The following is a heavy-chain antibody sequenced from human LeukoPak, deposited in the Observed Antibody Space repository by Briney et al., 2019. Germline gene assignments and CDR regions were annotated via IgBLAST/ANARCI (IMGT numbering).Heavy chain of an antibody. J-gene: IGHJ4*02. CDR3: ARGGAARPDY. Sequence: GGSLRLSCAASGFSFSVSGMNWVRQAPGKGLEWVSYISSSSSNINYADSVRGRFTISRDNAKNSLYLHMDSLRVEDMAVYYCARGGAARPDYWGQGTLVTVSS. CDR2: ISSSSSNI. D-gene: IGHD6-6*01. CDR1: GFSFSVSG. V-gene: IGHV3-21*01.